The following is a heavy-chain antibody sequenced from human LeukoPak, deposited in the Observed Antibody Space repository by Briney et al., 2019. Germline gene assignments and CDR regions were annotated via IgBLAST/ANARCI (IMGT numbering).Heavy chain of an antibody. Sequence: SETLSLTCTLSGGSTSTYYWSWIRQPPGKGLEWIGYIYHSGSTNYNPSLKSRVTISVDTSKNRFSLKLSSVTAADTAVYYCARGGGYASPIGYWGQGALVTVSS. CDR3: ARGGGYASPIGY. J-gene: IGHJ4*02. D-gene: IGHD5-12*01. CDR1: GGSTSTYY. CDR2: IYHSGST. V-gene: IGHV4-59*01.